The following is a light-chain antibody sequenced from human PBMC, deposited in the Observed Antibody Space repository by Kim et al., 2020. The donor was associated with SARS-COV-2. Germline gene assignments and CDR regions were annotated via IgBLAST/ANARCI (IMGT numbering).Light chain of an antibody. J-gene: IGLJ1*01. V-gene: IGLV3-21*04. CDR2: YDS. CDR1: NIGSKS. CDR3: QVWDSSSDHRV. Sequence: PENAARIACGGNNIGSKSVHCYQEKPGQAPVLVIYYDSDRPSGIPERFSGSNSGNTATLTISRVEAGDEADYYCQVWDSSSDHRVFGTGTKVTVL.